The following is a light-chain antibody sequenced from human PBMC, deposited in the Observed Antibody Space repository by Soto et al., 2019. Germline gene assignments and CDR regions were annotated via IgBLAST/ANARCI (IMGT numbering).Light chain of an antibody. Sequence: IVLTQSPATLSLSPGEGATLSFRASKSIGDYVAWFQQKPGQAPRLLIYDGSNRAVGIPARFSGSASVTDSTLTISSLEPEDFAVYYCQQRSAWPLTFGGGTRVE. CDR1: KSIGDY. CDR3: QQRSAWPLT. J-gene: IGKJ4*01. V-gene: IGKV3-11*01. CDR2: DGS.